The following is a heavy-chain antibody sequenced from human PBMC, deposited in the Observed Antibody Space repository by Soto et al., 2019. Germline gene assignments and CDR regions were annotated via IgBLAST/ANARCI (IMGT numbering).Heavy chain of an antibody. J-gene: IGHJ4*02. V-gene: IGHV1-69*06. D-gene: IGHD6-13*01. CDR2: IIPIFGTA. CDR3: ARGLQAVAYYFDY. Sequence: KVSCKASGGTFSSYAISWVRQAPGQGLEWMGGIIPIFGTANYAQKFQGRVTITADKSTSTAYMELSSLRSEDTAVYYCARGLQAVAYYFDYWGQGTLVTVSS. CDR1: GGTFSSYA.